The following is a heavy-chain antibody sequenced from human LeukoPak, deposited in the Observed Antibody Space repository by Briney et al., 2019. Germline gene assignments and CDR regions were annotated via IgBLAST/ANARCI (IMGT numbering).Heavy chain of an antibody. Sequence: HGESLKISCKGSGYSFTSYWIGWVRQMPGKGLEWMGIIYPGDSDTRYSPSFQGQVTISADKSISTAYLQWSSLKASDTAMYYCARGPQLAYYYYYYMDVWGKGTTVTVSS. D-gene: IGHD5-24*01. CDR2: IYPGDSDT. V-gene: IGHV5-51*01. J-gene: IGHJ6*03. CDR1: GYSFTSYW. CDR3: ARGPQLAYYYYYYMDV.